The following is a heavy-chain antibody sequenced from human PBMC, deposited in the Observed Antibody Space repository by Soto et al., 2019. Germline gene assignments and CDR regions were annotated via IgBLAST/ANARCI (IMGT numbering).Heavy chain of an antibody. CDR2: TYYRSKWSS. D-gene: IGHD3-16*02. Sequence: SQTLSLTCAISGDSVSSKSAAWHWIRQSPSRGLEWLGRTYYRSKWSSNYAVSVKSRITINPDTSKNQFSLQLRSVTPDDTAMYYCARTGGYLVDHWGQGTLVTVSS. J-gene: IGHJ1*01. CDR3: ARTGGYLVDH. V-gene: IGHV6-1*01. CDR1: GDSVSSKSAA.